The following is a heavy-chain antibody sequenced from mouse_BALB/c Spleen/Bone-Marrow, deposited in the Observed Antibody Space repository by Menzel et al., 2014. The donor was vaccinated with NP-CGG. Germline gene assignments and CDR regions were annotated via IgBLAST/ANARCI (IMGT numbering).Heavy chain of an antibody. Sequence: VQLKQSGAELVKPGASVELSCTASGFNIKDTYMHWVKQRPEQGLEWIGRIDPANGNTKYDPKFQGKATITADTSSNTAYLQLSSLTSEDTAVYYCALYYYGSSGFAYWGQGTLVTVSA. CDR3: ALYYYGSSGFAY. CDR2: IDPANGNT. D-gene: IGHD1-1*01. J-gene: IGHJ3*01. V-gene: IGHV14-3*02. CDR1: GFNIKDTY.